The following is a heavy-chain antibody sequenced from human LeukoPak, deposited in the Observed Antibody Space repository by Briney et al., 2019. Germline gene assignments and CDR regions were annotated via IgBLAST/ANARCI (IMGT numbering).Heavy chain of an antibody. CDR3: ARLAYWYFDL. D-gene: IGHD3-3*02. CDR1: GFTFSRYS. J-gene: IGHJ2*01. V-gene: IGHV3-21*01. Sequence: GGSLRLSCAASGFTFSRYSMNWVRQAPGKGLEWVSSIGSSSSYIYYADSVKGRFTISRDNAKNSLYLQMNSLRAEDTAVYYCARLAYWYFDLWGRGTLVTVSS. CDR2: IGSSSSYI.